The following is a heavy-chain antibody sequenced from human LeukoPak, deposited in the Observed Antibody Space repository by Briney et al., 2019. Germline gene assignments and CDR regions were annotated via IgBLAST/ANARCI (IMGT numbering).Heavy chain of an antibody. D-gene: IGHD4-17*01. CDR2: IIPILGIA. V-gene: IGHV1-69*04. Sequence: GASVKVSCKASGGNFSGYAISWVRQAPGQGLEWMGRIIPILGIANYAQKFQGRVTITADKSTSTAYMELSSLRSEDTAVYYCARDMATVTTSGFQHWGQGTLVTVSS. CDR3: ARDMATVTTSGFQH. J-gene: IGHJ1*01. CDR1: GGNFSGYA.